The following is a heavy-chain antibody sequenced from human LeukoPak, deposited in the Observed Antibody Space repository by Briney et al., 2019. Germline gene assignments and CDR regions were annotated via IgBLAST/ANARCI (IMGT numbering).Heavy chain of an antibody. Sequence: GGSLTLSCAASGFTFRNFWMHWVRQAPGKGLLWVSRINSDGSSTTYADSVKGRFTISRDNAKNSLYLQMNSLRAEDTALYYCAREDQPRGTFDYWGQGILVTVSS. J-gene: IGHJ4*02. D-gene: IGHD2-15*01. CDR3: AREDQPRGTFDY. V-gene: IGHV3-74*03. CDR2: INSDGSST. CDR1: GFTFRNFW.